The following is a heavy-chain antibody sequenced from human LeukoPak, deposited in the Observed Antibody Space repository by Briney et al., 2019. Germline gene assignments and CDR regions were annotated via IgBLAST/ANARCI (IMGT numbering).Heavy chain of an antibody. CDR3: ARGTRYSGYGIDY. J-gene: IGHJ4*02. V-gene: IGHV1-8*02. Sequence: ASVKVSCKASGGTFSSYAISWVRQAPGQGLEWMGWMNPNSGNTGYAQKFQGRVTMTRNTSISTAYMELSSLNSEDTAVYYCARGTRYSGYGIDYWGQGTLVTVSS. CDR2: MNPNSGNT. CDR1: GGTFSSYA. D-gene: IGHD5-12*01.